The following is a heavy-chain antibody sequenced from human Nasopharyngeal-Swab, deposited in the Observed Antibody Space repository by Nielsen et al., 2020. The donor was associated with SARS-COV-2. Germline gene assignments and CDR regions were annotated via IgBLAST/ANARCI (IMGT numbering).Heavy chain of an antibody. CDR2: ISGSGGST. D-gene: IGHD3-10*01. Sequence: GRSLTLSCAASGFTLSSYAMSWVRQAPGKGLEWVSAISGSGGSTYYADSVKGRFTISRDNSKNTLYLQMNSLRAEDTAVYYCAKDVFSGGYNYFDCWGQGTLVTVSS. J-gene: IGHJ4*02. CDR1: GFTLSSYA. V-gene: IGHV3-23*01. CDR3: AKDVFSGGYNYFDC.